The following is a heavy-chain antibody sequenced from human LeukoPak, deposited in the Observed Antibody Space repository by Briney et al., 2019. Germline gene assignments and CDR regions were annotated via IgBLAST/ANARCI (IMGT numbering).Heavy chain of an antibody. J-gene: IGHJ4*01. CDR3: ARDVQGGYCSGASCYSDY. CDR2: IRGSGGST. V-gene: IGHV3-23*01. Sequence: GGSLRLSCAASGFTFTNYAMCWVRQAPGKGLEWVSVIRGSGGSTNYADSVKGRFIISRDNSKNTLYLQMNSLRVDDTAVYYCARDVQGGYCSGASCYSDYWGHGTLLTVSS. CDR1: GFTFTNYA. D-gene: IGHD2-2*01.